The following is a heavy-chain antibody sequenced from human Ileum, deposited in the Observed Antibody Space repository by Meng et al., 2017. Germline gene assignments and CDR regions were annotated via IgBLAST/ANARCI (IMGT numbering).Heavy chain of an antibody. Sequence: GESLKISCAASGFTFSDYYMSWIRQAPGKGLEWVSYISSSGSTIYYADSVKGRFTISRDNDKNSLYLQMNSLRAEDTAVYYCARVLKPYYGDYRSDYYYGMDVWGQGTTVTVSS. J-gene: IGHJ6*02. CDR3: ARVLKPYYGDYRSDYYYGMDV. D-gene: IGHD4-17*01. V-gene: IGHV3-11*01. CDR2: ISSSGSTI. CDR1: GFTFSDYY.